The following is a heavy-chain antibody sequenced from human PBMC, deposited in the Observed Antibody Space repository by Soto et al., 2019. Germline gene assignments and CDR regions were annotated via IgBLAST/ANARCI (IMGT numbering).Heavy chain of an antibody. Sequence: EVQLVESGGGLVKPGGSLRLSCAASGFTFSSYSMNWVRQAPGKGLEWVSSISSSSSYIYYADSVKGRFTISRDNAKNSLYLQMNSPRAEDTAVYYCARCGENYGDGAFDIWGQGTMVTVSS. CDR3: ARCGENYGDGAFDI. V-gene: IGHV3-21*01. J-gene: IGHJ3*02. D-gene: IGHD4-17*01. CDR1: GFTFSSYS. CDR2: ISSSSSYI.